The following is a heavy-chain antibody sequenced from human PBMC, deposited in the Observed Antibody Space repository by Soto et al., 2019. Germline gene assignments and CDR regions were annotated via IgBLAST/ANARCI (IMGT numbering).Heavy chain of an antibody. Sequence: QVQLVQSGAEVKKPGSSVKVSCKASVGTFGSYAISWVRQAPGQGLEWMGGIIPLPGTANYAQKFQGRVTIAADESTSTAYMEVSSLRSEDTAVYYCARSQGSSTSLEIYYYYYYGMDVWGQGTTVTVSS. CDR1: VGTFGSYA. CDR3: ARSQGSSTSLEIYYYYYYGMDV. V-gene: IGHV1-69*01. D-gene: IGHD2-2*01. CDR2: IIPLPGTA. J-gene: IGHJ6*02.